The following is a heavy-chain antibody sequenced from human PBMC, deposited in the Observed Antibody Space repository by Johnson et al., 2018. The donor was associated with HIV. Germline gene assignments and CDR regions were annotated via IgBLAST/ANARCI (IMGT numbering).Heavy chain of an antibody. V-gene: IGHV3-30*04. Sequence: QMQLVESGGGVVQPGRSLRLSCAASGFTFSSYAMHWVRQAPGKGLEWVAVISYDGSNKYYADSVKGRFTISRDNSKNTLYLQMNSLRAEDTAVYYCAREGQEFNDAVDIWGQGTRVTVSS. CDR2: ISYDGSNK. CDR1: GFTFSSYA. D-gene: IGHD3-10*01. J-gene: IGHJ3*02. CDR3: AREGQEFNDAVDI.